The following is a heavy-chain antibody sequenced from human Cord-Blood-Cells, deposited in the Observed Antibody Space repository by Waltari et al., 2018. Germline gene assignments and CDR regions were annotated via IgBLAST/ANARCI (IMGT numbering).Heavy chain of an antibody. Sequence: QVQLQQWGAGLLKPSETLSLTCAVYGGSFSGYYWSWIRQPPGKGLEWIGEINHSGSTNSNPSLKSRVTISVDTSKNQFSLKLSSVTAADTAVYYCARGYSYGYRDYWGQGTLVTVSS. V-gene: IGHV4-34*01. CDR3: ARGYSYGYRDY. D-gene: IGHD5-18*01. CDR2: INHSGST. CDR1: GGSFSGYY. J-gene: IGHJ4*02.